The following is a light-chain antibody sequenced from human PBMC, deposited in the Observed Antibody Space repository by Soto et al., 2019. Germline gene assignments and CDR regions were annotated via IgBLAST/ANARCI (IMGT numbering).Light chain of an antibody. CDR1: QSVTKY. J-gene: IGKJ4*01. CDR3: HQRSNWPLT. Sequence: EVVLTQSPATLSLSPGERVTLSCRASQSVTKYLAWYQQKPGQALRLLIYDVSKRATGIPARFSGSGSETDFTLTISSLEPEDFAVYYCHQRSNWPLTFGGGTKLEIK. CDR2: DVS. V-gene: IGKV3-11*01.